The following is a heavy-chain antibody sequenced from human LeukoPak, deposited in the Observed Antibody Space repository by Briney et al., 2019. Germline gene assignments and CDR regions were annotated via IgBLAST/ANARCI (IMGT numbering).Heavy chain of an antibody. Sequence: GGSLRLSCAASGFTFSSYGMHWVRQAPGKGLEWVAFIRYDGSNKYYADSVKGRFTISRDNSKNTLYLQMNSLRAEDTAVYYCAKDLGAARPRGAWGQGTLVTVSS. CDR1: GFTFSSYG. CDR3: AKDLGAARPRGA. D-gene: IGHD6-6*01. V-gene: IGHV3-30*02. CDR2: IRYDGSNK. J-gene: IGHJ4*02.